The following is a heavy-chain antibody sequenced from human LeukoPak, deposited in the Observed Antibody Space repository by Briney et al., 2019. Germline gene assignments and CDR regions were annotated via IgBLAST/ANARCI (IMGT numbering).Heavy chain of an antibody. V-gene: IGHV3-74*01. CDR1: GFPFSSYW. Sequence: GGSLRLSCAASGFPFSSYWMHWFRQAPGKGLVWVSRINIDGSNTNYADSVKGRFTISRDNAKNTLYLQMDSLRAEDTAVYYCARSLGGAYDYWGQGTLVTVSS. J-gene: IGHJ4*02. D-gene: IGHD1-26*01. CDR3: ARSLGGAYDY. CDR2: INIDGSNT.